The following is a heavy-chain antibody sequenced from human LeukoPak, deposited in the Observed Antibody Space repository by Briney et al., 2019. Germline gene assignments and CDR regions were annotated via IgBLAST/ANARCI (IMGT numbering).Heavy chain of an antibody. CDR1: GFTFSNYA. V-gene: IGHV3-30*04. CDR2: ISYDGTKT. D-gene: IGHD3-9*01. J-gene: IGHJ5*02. CDR3: ARDDTGWVGQELLIGDP. Sequence: GGSLRLSCAASGFTFSNYAMNWVRQAPAKGLKWVAIISYDGTKTYVADAVKGRFTLSRDNSKNTVYLQMNSLRSEDTAVYYCARDDTGWVGQELLIGDPWRQATLVTVSS.